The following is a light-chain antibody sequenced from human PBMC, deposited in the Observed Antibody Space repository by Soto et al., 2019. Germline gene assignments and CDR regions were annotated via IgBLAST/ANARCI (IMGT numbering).Light chain of an antibody. J-gene: IGKJ1*01. Sequence: DIQMTQSPSTLSASIGARVTITVRASQSISNWLAWLQQKPGKAPKVLIFDASSLESGVPSRFSGSGSGTEFTLTISSLQPDDFATYYCQQYNSYSGTFGQGTKVDIK. CDR3: QQYNSYSGT. CDR1: QSISNW. CDR2: DAS. V-gene: IGKV1-5*01.